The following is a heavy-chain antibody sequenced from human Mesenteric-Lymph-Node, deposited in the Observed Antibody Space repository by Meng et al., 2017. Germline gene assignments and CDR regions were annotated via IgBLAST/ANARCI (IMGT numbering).Heavy chain of an antibody. Sequence: QVQLVNSGAEGKKPGASVKVSCKGSGYSFTDYHIHWVRQAPGQGLEWMGWMNPKSGGANYAQKFQGRVTMTRDTSISTAYMELSRLRSDDTAVYYCAREGEYYYYSFDYWGQGTLVTVSS. V-gene: IGHV1-2*02. CDR3: AREGEYYYYSFDY. CDR2: MNPKSGGA. J-gene: IGHJ4*02. CDR1: GYSFTDYH. D-gene: IGHD3-16*01.